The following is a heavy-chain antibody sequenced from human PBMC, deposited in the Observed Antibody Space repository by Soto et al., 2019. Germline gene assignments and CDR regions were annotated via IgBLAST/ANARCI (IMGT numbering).Heavy chain of an antibody. D-gene: IGHD6-19*01. CDR3: ARVHVIVVAGSTFDY. CDR2: IYHGGTT. V-gene: IGHV4-38-2*02. Sequence: PSETLSLTCTVSGHSISSGSYWAWIRQPPGKGPEWIASIYHGGTTFYNPSLKSRITISVDTSNNQFSLKLTSVTAADTAVYYCARVHVIVVAGSTFDYWGHGTLVTVS. CDR1: GHSISSGSY. J-gene: IGHJ4*01.